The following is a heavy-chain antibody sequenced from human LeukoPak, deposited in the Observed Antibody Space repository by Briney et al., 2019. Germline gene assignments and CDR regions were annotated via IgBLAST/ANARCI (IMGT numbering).Heavy chain of an antibody. CDR1: GGSFSGYY. CDR2: INHSGST. V-gene: IGHV4-34*01. Sequence: PSETLSLTCAVYGGSFSGYYWSWIRQPPGMGLEWIGEINHSGSTNYNPSLKSRVTISVDTSKNQFSLKLSSVTAADTAVYYCARRRYSSSWPKSIDYWGQGTLVTVSS. CDR3: ARRRYSSSWPKSIDY. J-gene: IGHJ4*02. D-gene: IGHD6-13*01.